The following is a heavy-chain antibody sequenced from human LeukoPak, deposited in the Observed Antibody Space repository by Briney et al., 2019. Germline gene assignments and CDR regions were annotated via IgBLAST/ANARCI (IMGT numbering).Heavy chain of an antibody. CDR1: GFTFSDYY. CDR3: ARSDYDILTGYQNYYYYGMDV. D-gene: IGHD3-9*01. V-gene: IGHV3-11*01. J-gene: IGHJ6*02. Sequence: GGSLRLSCAASGFTFSDYYMSWIRQAPGKGLEWVSYISSSGSTIYYADSVKGRFTISRDNAKNSLYLQMNSLRAEDAAVYYCARSDYDILTGYQNYYYYGMDVWGQGTTVTVSS. CDR2: ISSSGSTI.